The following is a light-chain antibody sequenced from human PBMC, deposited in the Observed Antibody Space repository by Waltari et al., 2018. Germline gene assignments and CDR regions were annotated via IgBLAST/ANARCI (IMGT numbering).Light chain of an antibody. V-gene: IGLV3-21*04. CDR2: YSR. J-gene: IGLJ2*01. CDR3: QVLDSATDHVV. CDR1: KIGTKS. Sequence: SYVVTQPPSVSVAPGKTARITCGGNKIGTKSVHWYQQKPGQAPVVVIYYSRERPSGIPERFSGSNSGNTATLTISWVEVGDEADYHCQVLDSATDHVVFGGGTRLTVL.